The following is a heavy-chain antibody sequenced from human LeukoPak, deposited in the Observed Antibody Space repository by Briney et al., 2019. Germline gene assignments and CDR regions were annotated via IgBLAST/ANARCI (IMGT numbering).Heavy chain of an antibody. Sequence: GGSLRLSCAASGFTFSSYAMHWVRQAPGKGLEYVSAISSNGGSTYYANSVKGRFTISRDNSKNTLYLQMGSLRPEDMAVYYCARGYCSSTSCYFGYYYYYYGMDVWGQGTTVSVSS. J-gene: IGHJ6*02. V-gene: IGHV3-64*01. CDR2: ISSNGGST. CDR1: GFTFSSYA. CDR3: ARGYCSSTSCYFGYYYYYYGMDV. D-gene: IGHD2-2*01.